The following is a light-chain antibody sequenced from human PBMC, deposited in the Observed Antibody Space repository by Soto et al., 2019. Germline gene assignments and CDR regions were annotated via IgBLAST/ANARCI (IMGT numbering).Light chain of an antibody. CDR2: DVS. CDR3: TSYTSISTYV. CDR1: SSDVGGYNY. Sequence: QSALTQPASVSGSPGQSITISCTGTSSDVGGYNYVSWYQQHPGKAPKLMIYDVSNRPSGVSNRFSGSKSGNTASLTISGLQAEDEADYDCTSYTSISTYVFGTGPKLTVL. J-gene: IGLJ1*01. V-gene: IGLV2-14*01.